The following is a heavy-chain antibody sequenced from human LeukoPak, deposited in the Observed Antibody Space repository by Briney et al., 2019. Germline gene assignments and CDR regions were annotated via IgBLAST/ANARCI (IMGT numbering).Heavy chain of an antibody. D-gene: IGHD2-2*01. V-gene: IGHV3-23*01. Sequence: GGSLRLSCAASGFTFSSYAMSWVRQAPGKGLEWVSAISGSGGSAYYADSVKGRFTISRDNSKNTLYLQMNSLRAEDTAVYYCAKSRVVPAASSLFDYWGQGTLVTVSS. J-gene: IGHJ4*02. CDR2: ISGSGGSA. CDR1: GFTFSSYA. CDR3: AKSRVVPAASSLFDY.